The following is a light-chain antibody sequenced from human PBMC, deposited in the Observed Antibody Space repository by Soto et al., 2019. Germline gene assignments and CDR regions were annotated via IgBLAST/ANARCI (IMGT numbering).Light chain of an antibody. CDR2: GAS. J-gene: IGKJ5*01. CDR1: QTVNNNY. CDR3: QQDYNLPIT. Sequence: EIVLTQSPGTLSLSPGERAILSWRASQTVNNNYLAWCQQKPGQAPRLLIYGASTRATGIPARFSGSGSGTDFTLTISSLQPEDFAAYYCQQDYNLPITFGPGTRLEI. V-gene: IGKV3D-7*01.